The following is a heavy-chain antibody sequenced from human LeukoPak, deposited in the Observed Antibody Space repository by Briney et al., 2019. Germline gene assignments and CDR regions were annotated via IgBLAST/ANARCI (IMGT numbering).Heavy chain of an antibody. D-gene: IGHD2-2*01. CDR1: GFTFSSYE. Sequence: GGSLRLSCAASGFTFSSYEMNWVRQAPGKGLEWVSYISSSGSTIYYADSVKGRFTISRDNAKNSLYLQMNSLRAEDTAVYYCARRSTSYYYYMDVWGKGTTVTVSS. CDR2: ISSSGSTI. J-gene: IGHJ6*03. CDR3: ARRSTSYYYYMDV. V-gene: IGHV3-48*03.